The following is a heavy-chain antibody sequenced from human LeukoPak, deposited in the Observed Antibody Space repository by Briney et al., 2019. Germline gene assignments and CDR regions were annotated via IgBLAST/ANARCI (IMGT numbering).Heavy chain of an antibody. D-gene: IGHD6-19*01. J-gene: IGHJ5*02. V-gene: IGHV4-61*03. CDR3: AKYAAVPGPNWLDT. CDR1: GGSISSGGYY. CDR2: IQYSGGAYSGGT. Sequence: PSQTLSLTCTVSGGSISSGGYYWSWIRQHPGKGLEWIGNIQYSGGAYSGGTYSNPSLTSRITISLDTSKNHLSLKLTPVTAADTAMYYCAKYAAVPGPNWLDTWGQGILVTVSS.